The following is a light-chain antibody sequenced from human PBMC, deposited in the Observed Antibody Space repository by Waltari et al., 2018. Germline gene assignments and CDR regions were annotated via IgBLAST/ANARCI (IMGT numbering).Light chain of an antibody. Sequence: EIVLTQSPGTLSSSPGERVTLSCSASQSVSRALAWYQQKPGQAPRLLNFGASNRATGIPDRFSGRGSETDFSLTISRLEPEDFAVYYCQHYVRLPATFGRGTKVEIK. CDR2: GAS. CDR1: QSVSRA. CDR3: QHYVRLPAT. V-gene: IGKV3-20*01. J-gene: IGKJ1*01.